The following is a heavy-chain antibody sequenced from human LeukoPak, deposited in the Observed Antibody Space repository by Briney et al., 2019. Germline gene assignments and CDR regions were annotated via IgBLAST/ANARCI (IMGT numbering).Heavy chain of an antibody. Sequence: PGGSLRLSCAASGFTFSGYVMTWVRQPPGKGLQWVVDISGSGGSTYYADSVKGRFSISRDNSKNTLYLQMNSLRAEDMALYYCAKDISGFLEWSALDYWGQGTLVTVSS. V-gene: IGHV3-23*01. CDR1: GFTFSGYV. J-gene: IGHJ4*02. CDR2: ISGSGGST. D-gene: IGHD3-3*01. CDR3: AKDISGFLEWSALDY.